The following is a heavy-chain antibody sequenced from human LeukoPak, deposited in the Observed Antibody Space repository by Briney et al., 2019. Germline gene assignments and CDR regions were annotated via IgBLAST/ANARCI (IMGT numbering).Heavy chain of an antibody. CDR3: AKSLQLAVGYSGYDFEGGFDY. CDR2: ISGSGGST. CDR1: GFTFSSYA. V-gene: IGHV3-23*01. Sequence: PGGSLRLSCAASGFTFSSYAMSWVRQAPGKGLEWVSAISGSGGSTYYADSVKGRFTISRDNSKNTLYLQMNSLRAEDTAVYYCAKSLQLAVGYSGYDFEGGFDYWGQGTLVTVSS. J-gene: IGHJ4*02. D-gene: IGHD5-12*01.